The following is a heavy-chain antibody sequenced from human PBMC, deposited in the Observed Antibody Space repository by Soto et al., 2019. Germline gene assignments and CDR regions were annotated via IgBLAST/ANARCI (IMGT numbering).Heavy chain of an antibody. CDR3: ARLAFSGGFYWFDP. Sequence: SETLSLTCPFSGCSLSSYYWSWIRPPPGKGLEWIGYISYSGSTNYNPSLKSRVTISVDTPKNQLSLKLISVTAADTAMYYCARLAFSGGFYWFDPWGQGTLVTVSS. V-gene: IGHV4-59*08. J-gene: IGHJ5*02. CDR1: GCSLSSYY. D-gene: IGHD6-19*01. CDR2: ISYSGST.